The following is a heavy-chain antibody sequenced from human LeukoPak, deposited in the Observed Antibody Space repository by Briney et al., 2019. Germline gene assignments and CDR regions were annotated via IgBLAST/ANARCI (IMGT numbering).Heavy chain of an antibody. D-gene: IGHD2-2*02. CDR1: GFIFSNYA. V-gene: IGHV3-23*01. Sequence: GGSLRLSCAASGFIFSNYAMSWVRQTPGKGLEWVSAISGSGDTTYYADSPKGRFTISSDNSKNILHLKMNYVRAEDTAVYYCAKHLTVSCYTAFDFWGQGTLGTVSS. J-gene: IGHJ4*02. CDR2: ISGSGDTT. CDR3: AKHLTVSCYTAFDF.